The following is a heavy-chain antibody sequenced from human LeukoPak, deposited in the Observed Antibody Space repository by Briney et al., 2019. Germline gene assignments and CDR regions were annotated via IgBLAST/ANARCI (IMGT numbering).Heavy chain of an antibody. CDR3: ARDLRGCYYEG. CDR1: GFTFSSYA. D-gene: IGHD1-26*01. CDR2: ISSSSSTI. J-gene: IGHJ4*02. V-gene: IGHV3-48*01. Sequence: PGGSLRLSCAASGFTFSSYAMHWVRQAPGKGLEWVSYISSSSSTIYYADSVKGRFTISRDNAKNSLYLQMNSLRAEDTAVYYCARDLRGCYYEGWGQGTLVTVSS.